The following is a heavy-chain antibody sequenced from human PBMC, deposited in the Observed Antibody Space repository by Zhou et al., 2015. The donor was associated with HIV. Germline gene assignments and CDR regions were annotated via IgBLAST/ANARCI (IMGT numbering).Heavy chain of an antibody. V-gene: IGHV1-69*12. CDR2: IFNVVFPY. CDR1: RGTLDKYA. J-gene: IGHJ4*02. Sequence: QVQFLQSGPEAKEPGASVKISCKTPRGTLDKYAISWVRQVPGQGLEWMGGIFNVVFPYHFYARTFEGRLTVTADAAIDTSYMELRGLTSGDTAIYFCARGHAYFARRMESTFYFKRNHLDVWGQGS. D-gene: IGHD2/OR15-2a*01. CDR3: ARGHAYFARRMESTFYFKRNHLDV.